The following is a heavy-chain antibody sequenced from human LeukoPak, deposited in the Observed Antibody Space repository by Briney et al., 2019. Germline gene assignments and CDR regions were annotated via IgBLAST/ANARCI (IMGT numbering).Heavy chain of an antibody. CDR2: ISSSSSTI. Sequence: GGSLRLSCAASGFTFSSYWMNWARQAPGKGLEWVSYISSSSSTIYYADSVKGRFTISRDNAKNSLYLQMNSLRDEDTAVYYCARARASGRSGFDYWGQGTLVTVSS. J-gene: IGHJ4*02. CDR3: ARARASGRSGFDY. V-gene: IGHV3-48*02. CDR1: GFTFSSYW. D-gene: IGHD2-15*01.